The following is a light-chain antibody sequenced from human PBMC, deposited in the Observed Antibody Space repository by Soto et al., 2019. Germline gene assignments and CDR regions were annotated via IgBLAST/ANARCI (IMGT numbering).Light chain of an antibody. CDR1: QSISSW. Sequence: DIQMTQSPSTLSASVGDRFTITCRASQSISSWLAWYQQKPWKAPKLLIYKASTLQSGVPSRFSGSGSGTEFTLAISSLQPDDFATYYCQQYNDNWTFGQGTKVEIK. V-gene: IGKV1-5*03. CDR3: QQYNDNWT. J-gene: IGKJ1*01. CDR2: KAS.